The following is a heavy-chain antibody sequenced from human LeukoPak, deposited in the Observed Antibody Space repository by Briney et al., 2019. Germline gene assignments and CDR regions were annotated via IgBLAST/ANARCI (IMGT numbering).Heavy chain of an antibody. V-gene: IGHV4-59*08. CDR1: GGSISSYY. Sequence: SETLSLTCTVSGGSISSYYWSWIRQPPGKGLEWIGYIYYSGSTNYNPSLKSRVTMSVDTSKNQFSLKLSSVTAADTAMYYCGRRDGDSATLDYWGQGTLVTVSS. CDR2: IYYSGST. D-gene: IGHD2-21*01. CDR3: GRRDGDSATLDY. J-gene: IGHJ4*02.